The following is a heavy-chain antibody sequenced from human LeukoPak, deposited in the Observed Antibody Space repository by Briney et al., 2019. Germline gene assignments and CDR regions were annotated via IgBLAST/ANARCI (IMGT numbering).Heavy chain of an antibody. V-gene: IGHV4-34*01. D-gene: IGHD2-2*01. CDR2: INHSGST. CDR1: GGSFSGYY. J-gene: IGHJ5*02. CDR3: ARAQDIVVVPAARLGYNWFDP. Sequence: SETLSLTCAVYGGSFSGYYWSWIRQPPGKGLEWIGEINHSGSTNYNPSLKSRVTMSVDTSKNQFSLRLSSVTAADTAVYYCARAQDIVVVPAARLGYNWFDPWGQGTLVTVSS.